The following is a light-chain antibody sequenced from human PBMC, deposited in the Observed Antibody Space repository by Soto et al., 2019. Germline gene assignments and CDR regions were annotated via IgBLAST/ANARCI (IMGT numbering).Light chain of an antibody. Sequence: EIVMTQSPATLSVSPGERATLSCRASQSVSSNLAWYQQKPGQAPRLLIYGASTRATGIPARFSGSGSGTEFTLSISSLQSEDFAIYYCQQYNNWHPYTFGWGNKLEMK. CDR3: QQYNNWHPYT. J-gene: IGKJ2*01. CDR2: GAS. V-gene: IGKV3-15*01. CDR1: QSVSSN.